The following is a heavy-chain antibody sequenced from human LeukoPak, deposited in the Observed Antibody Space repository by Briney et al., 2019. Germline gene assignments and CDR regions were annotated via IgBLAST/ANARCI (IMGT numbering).Heavy chain of an antibody. V-gene: IGHV3-53*01. CDR1: GFTVSSTY. CDR3: ARERYDSGVDY. J-gene: IGHJ4*02. CDR2: FYSGGDT. Sequence: GGSLRLSCAASGFTVSSTYMSWVRQAPGKGLEWVSVFYSGGDTYFADSVKGRFTISRDNSQNTLYLQMNSLGAEDTAVYYCARERYDSGVDYWGQGTLVTVSS. D-gene: IGHD1-26*01.